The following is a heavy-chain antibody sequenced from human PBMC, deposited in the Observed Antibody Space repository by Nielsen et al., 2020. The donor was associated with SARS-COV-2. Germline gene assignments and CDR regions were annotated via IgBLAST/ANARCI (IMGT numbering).Heavy chain of an antibody. J-gene: IGHJ4*02. CDR3: ARSRRIAGGRYYFDY. Sequence: SCAASGFTFSSYAMHWVRQAPGKGLEWVAVISYDGSNKYYADSVKGRFTISRDNSKNTLYLQMNSLRAEDTAVYYCARSRRIAGGRYYFDYWGQGTLVTVSS. CDR1: GFTFSSYA. D-gene: IGHD6-13*01. V-gene: IGHV3-30-3*01. CDR2: ISYDGSNK.